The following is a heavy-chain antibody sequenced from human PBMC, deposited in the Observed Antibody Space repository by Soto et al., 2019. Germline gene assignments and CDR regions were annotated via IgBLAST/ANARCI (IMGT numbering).Heavy chain of an antibody. CDR2: ISGSGGST. Sequence: GGSLRLSCAASGFTFSSYATSWVRQAPGKGLEWVSGISGSGGSTYYADSVKGRFTISRDNSKNTLYLQMNSLRAEDTALYYCARYSSQSRGLLHNWFDPWGQGTLVTVSS. D-gene: IGHD6-13*01. J-gene: IGHJ5*02. V-gene: IGHV3-23*01. CDR1: GFTFSSYA. CDR3: ARYSSQSRGLLHNWFDP.